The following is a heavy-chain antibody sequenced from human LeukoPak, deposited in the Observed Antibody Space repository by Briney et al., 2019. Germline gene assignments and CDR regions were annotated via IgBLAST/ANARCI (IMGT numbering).Heavy chain of an antibody. D-gene: IGHD3-3*01. CDR3: ARGRDDFWSGSLGGHNWFGP. V-gene: IGHV4-34*01. Sequence: SETLSLTCAVYGGSFSGYYWSWIRQPPGKGLEWIGEINHSGSTNYNPSLKSRVTISVDTSKNQFSLKLSSVTAADTAVYYCARGRDDFWSGSLGGHNWFGPWGQGTLVTVSS. CDR2: INHSGST. CDR1: GGSFSGYY. J-gene: IGHJ5*02.